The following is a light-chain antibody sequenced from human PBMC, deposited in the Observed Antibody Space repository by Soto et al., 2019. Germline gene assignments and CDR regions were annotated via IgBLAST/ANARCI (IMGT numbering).Light chain of an antibody. J-gene: IGKJ2*01. CDR3: QQSYSTPYT. CDR1: QNIRNY. CDR2: VAS. V-gene: IGKV1-39*01. Sequence: DLQMTQSPSSLSASVGDRVTITCRASQNIRNYVNWYQQKPGKAPKFLIYVASTLQSGVPSRFSGSGSGTDFTLTISSLQPEDFATYYCQQSYSTPYTFGPGTKLEIK.